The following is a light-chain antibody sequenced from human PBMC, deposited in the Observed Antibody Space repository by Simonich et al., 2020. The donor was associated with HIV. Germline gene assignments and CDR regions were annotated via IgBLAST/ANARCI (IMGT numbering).Light chain of an antibody. CDR3: QQYNSWPPWT. V-gene: IGKV3-15*01. Sequence: EIVMTQSPATLSVSPGERAPLSCRASQSVSSNLAWYQQKPRQAPRLLIYGASTRATGIPARFSGSGSGTEFTLTISSMQSEDFAVYYCQQYNSWPPWTFGQGTKVEIK. J-gene: IGKJ1*01. CDR2: GAS. CDR1: QSVSSN.